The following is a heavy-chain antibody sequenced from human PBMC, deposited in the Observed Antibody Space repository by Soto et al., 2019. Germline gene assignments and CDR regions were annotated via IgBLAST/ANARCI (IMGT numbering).Heavy chain of an antibody. D-gene: IGHD5-18*01. CDR1: GGSFSGYY. CDR2: INHSGST. J-gene: IGHJ6*02. Sequence: LSLTCAVYGGSFSGYYWSWIRQPPGKGLEWIGEINHSGSTNYNPSLKSRVTISVDTSKNQFSLKLSSVTAADTAVYYCARGRDTAMVRYGMDVWGQGTTVTVSS. CDR3: ARGRDTAMVRYGMDV. V-gene: IGHV4-34*01.